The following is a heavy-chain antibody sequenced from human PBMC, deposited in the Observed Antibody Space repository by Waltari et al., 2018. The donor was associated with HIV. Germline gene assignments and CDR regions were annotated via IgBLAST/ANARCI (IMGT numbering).Heavy chain of an antibody. V-gene: IGHV4-59*01. CDR1: GGSLSSYS. Sequence: QVQLQESGPGLVKPSEPLSLTCTVSGGSLSSYSWSWIRQPPGKGLEWIGHIYYSGSTNYNPSLKSRVTISLDTSKNQFSLKLSSVTAADTAVYYCARVRITMIVARPNDAFDIWGQGTMVTVSS. CDR2: IYYSGST. J-gene: IGHJ3*02. D-gene: IGHD3-22*01. CDR3: ARVRITMIVARPNDAFDI.